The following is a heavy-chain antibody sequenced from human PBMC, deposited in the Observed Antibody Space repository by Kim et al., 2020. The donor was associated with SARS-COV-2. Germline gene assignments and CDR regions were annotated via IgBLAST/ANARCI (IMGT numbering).Heavy chain of an antibody. D-gene: IGHD6-13*01. V-gene: IGHV4-39*01. CDR2: IYYSGST. Sequence: SETLSLTCTVSGGSISSSSYYWGWIRQPPGKGLEWIGSIYYSGSTYYNPSLKSRVTISVDTSKNQFSLKLSSVTAADTAVYYCARVDKGRRYSSSWYRIYDAFDIWGQGTMVTVSS. CDR1: GGSISSSSYY. J-gene: IGHJ3*02. CDR3: ARVDKGRRYSSSWYRIYDAFDI.